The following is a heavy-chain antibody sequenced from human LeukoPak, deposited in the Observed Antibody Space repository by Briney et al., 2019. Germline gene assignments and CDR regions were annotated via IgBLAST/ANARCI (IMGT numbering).Heavy chain of an antibody. CDR2: IRSKAYGGTT. V-gene: IGHV3-49*03. CDR3: TRVLRGYGVYYFDY. Sequence: GGSLRLSCTASGFTFGDYAMSWFRQAPGKGLEWVGFIRSKAYGGTTEYAASMNGRFTISSNDSKSLAYLQMNSLKTEDTAVYYCTRVLRGYGVYYFDYWGQGTLVTVSS. D-gene: IGHD5-18*01. J-gene: IGHJ4*02. CDR1: GFTFGDYA.